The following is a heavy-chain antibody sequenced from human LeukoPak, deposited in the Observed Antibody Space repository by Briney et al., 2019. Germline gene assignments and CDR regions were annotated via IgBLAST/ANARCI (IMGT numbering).Heavy chain of an antibody. V-gene: IGHV3-30*03. D-gene: IGHD3-10*01. CDR1: GFTFSTYG. CDR2: ITYDGYYK. Sequence: TGGSLRLSCAASGFTFSTYGMHWVRQAPGKGLEWVALITYDGYYKYYSDSVKGRFTISSDTSKNTLSLQMNSLRAEDTAVYYCARDLSPVVRASPMGYWGQGTLVTV. CDR3: ARDLSPVVRASPMGY. J-gene: IGHJ4*02.